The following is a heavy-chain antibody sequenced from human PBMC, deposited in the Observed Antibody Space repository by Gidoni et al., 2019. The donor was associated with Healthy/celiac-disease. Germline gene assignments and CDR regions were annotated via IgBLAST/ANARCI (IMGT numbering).Heavy chain of an antibody. CDR2: MSGSGGST. CDR3: AREQTGITGTPFDFVDPFGY. D-gene: IGHD1-20*01. CDR1: GFTFRSYA. V-gene: IGHV3-23*01. J-gene: IGHJ4*02. Sequence: EVQLLESGGGLVPPGGSLRLSCAASGFTFRSYALSWVRQAPGKGLEWVSAMSGSGGSTYYSDSVKGRFTISRDKSKNTLYLQMNSLRAEDTAVYYCAREQTGITGTPFDFVDPFGYWGQGTLVTVSS.